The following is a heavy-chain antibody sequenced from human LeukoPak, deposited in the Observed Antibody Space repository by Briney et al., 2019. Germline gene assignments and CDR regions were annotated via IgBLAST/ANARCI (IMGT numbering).Heavy chain of an antibody. CDR1: GYSFTNYG. V-gene: IGHV1-18*01. CDR2: ISAYNGNT. D-gene: IGHD6-13*01. CDR3: AREWYSSSPPRDY. Sequence: ASVKVSCKASGYSFTNYGISWVRQAPGQGLEWMGWISAYNGNTNYAQKVQGRVTMTTDTSTSTAYMELSRLRSDDTAVYYCAREWYSSSPPRDYWGQGTLVTVSS. J-gene: IGHJ4*02.